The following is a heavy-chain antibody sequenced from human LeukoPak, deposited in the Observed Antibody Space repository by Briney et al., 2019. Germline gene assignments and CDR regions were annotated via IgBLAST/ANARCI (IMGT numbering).Heavy chain of an antibody. V-gene: IGHV4-59*01. CDR2: IYHSGST. Sequence: SETLSLTCTVSGGSISTYYWNWIRQPPGKGLEWIGYIYHSGSTNYNPSLQSRVTISVYTSKNQFSLNLNSVTAADTAVYYCARGGAARLHFQNWGQGTLVTVSS. CDR1: GGSISTYY. J-gene: IGHJ1*01. D-gene: IGHD6-6*01. CDR3: ARGGAARLHFQN.